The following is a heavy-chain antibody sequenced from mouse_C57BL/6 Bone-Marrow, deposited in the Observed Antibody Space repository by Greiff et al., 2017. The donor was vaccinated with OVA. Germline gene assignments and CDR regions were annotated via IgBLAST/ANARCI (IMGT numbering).Heavy chain of an antibody. CDR2: IHPNSGST. V-gene: IGHV1-64*01. D-gene: IGHD1-1*01. J-gene: IGHJ2*01. CDR3: ARDGSLPSFDY. Sequence: QVQLQQSGAELVKPGASVKLSCKASGYTFTSYWMHWVKQRPGQGLEWIGMIHPNSGSTNYNEKFKGKATLTVDKSSSTAYMQLSILTAEDAAVYYCARDGSLPSFDYWGQGTTLTVSS. CDR1: GYTFTSYW.